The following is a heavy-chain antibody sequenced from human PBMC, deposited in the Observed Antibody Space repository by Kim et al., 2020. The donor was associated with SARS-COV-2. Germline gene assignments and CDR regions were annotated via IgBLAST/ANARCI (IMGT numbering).Heavy chain of an antibody. V-gene: IGHV3-23*01. D-gene: IGHD2-21*01. CDR2: SDGSDGTT. J-gene: IGHJ4*02. CDR3: LKGGWGWIWDY. CDR1: GFTFTGHA. Sequence: GGSLRLSCTTSGFTFTGHAMSWVRQAPGKGLEWVSSSDGSDGTTYYVDSVKGRFSISRDDSKNTLYLQMSALRADDTAAYYCLKGGWGWIWDYWGQGTLVPVSS.